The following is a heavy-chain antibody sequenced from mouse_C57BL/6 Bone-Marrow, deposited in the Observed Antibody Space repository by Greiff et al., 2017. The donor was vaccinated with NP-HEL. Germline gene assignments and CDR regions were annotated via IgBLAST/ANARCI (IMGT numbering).Heavy chain of an antibody. D-gene: IGHD2-1*01. Sequence: QVQLKQSGAELVRPGTSVKVSCKASGYAFTNYLIEWVKQRPGQGLEWIGVINPGSGGTNHNEKFKGKATLTADKSSSTAYMQLSSLTSEDSAVYFCARFYGNYEYWYFDVWGTGTTVTVSS. CDR1: GYAFTNYL. V-gene: IGHV1-54*01. CDR3: ARFYGNYEYWYFDV. J-gene: IGHJ1*03. CDR2: INPGSGGT.